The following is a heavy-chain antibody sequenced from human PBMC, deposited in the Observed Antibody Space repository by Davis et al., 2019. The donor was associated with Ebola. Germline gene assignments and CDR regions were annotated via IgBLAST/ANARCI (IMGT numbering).Heavy chain of an antibody. D-gene: IGHD1-26*01. J-gene: IGHJ3*02. CDR1: GFTFSSYA. V-gene: IGHV3-23*01. Sequence: GESLKISCAASGFTFSSYAMSWVRQAPGKGLEWVSAISGSGGSTYYADSVKGRFTISRDNSKNTLYLQMKSLRAEDTAVYYCAKGAWELLPPAAFDIWGQGTMVTVSS. CDR2: ISGSGGST. CDR3: AKGAWELLPPAAFDI.